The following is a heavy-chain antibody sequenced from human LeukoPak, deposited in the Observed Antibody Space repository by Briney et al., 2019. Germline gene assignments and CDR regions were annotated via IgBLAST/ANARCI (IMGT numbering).Heavy chain of an antibody. CDR2: FDPEDGET. V-gene: IGHV1-24*01. J-gene: IGHJ4*02. CDR1: GYTLTELS. Sequence: ASVKVSCKVSGYTLTELSMHWVRQAPGKGPEWMGGFDPEDGETIYAQKFKGRVTMTEDTSRDIAYMELSSLRSEDTAVYFCATDAGYGSGSYLFFWGQGTLVTVSS. CDR3: ATDAGYGSGSYLFF. D-gene: IGHD3-10*01.